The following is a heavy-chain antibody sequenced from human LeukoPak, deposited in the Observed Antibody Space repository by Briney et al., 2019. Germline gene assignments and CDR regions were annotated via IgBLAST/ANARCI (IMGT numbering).Heavy chain of an antibody. CDR2: INPNSGGT. CDR3: ARGRPGIAVARARWFDP. CDR1: GYTFTGYY. D-gene: IGHD6-19*01. J-gene: IGHJ5*02. V-gene: IGHV1-2*02. Sequence: ASVKVSCKAFGYTFTGYYMHWARQAPGQGLEWMGWINPNSGGTNYAQKFQGRVTMTRDTSISTAYMELSRLRSDDTAVYYCARGRPGIAVARARWFDPWGQGTLVTVSS.